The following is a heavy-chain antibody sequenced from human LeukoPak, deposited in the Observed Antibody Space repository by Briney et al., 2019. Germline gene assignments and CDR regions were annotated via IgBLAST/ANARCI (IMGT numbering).Heavy chain of an antibody. D-gene: IGHD3-22*01. Sequence: GASVKVSCKASGYTFTSYAINWVRQATGQGLEWMGWMNPNSGNTGYAQKFQGRVTMTRNTSISTAYMELSSPRSEDTAVYYCARTRGPLDEVITTTESAEYFQHWGQGTLVTVSS. CDR3: ARTRGPLDEVITTTESAEYFQH. CDR1: GYTFTSYA. CDR2: MNPNSGNT. V-gene: IGHV1-8*01. J-gene: IGHJ1*01.